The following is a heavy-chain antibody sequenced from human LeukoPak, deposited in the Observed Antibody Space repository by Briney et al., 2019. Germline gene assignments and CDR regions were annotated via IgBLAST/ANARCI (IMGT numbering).Heavy chain of an antibody. D-gene: IGHD2/OR15-2a*01. V-gene: IGHV3-21*03. Sequence: GGSLRLSCAASGFAFNTYSMNWVRQAPGKGLEWVSLIFSSSTYIYYTDSVKGRFTISRDNARNSLYLQMDNLRAEDTGVYYCARDFYDGFALDYWGQGTLVTVSS. CDR3: ARDFYDGFALDY. J-gene: IGHJ4*02. CDR1: GFAFNTYS. CDR2: IFSSSTYI.